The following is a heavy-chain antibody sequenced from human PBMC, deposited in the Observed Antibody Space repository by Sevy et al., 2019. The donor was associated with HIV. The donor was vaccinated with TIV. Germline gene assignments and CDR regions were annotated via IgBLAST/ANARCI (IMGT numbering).Heavy chain of an antibody. CDR1: GFTFSDYY. V-gene: IGHV3-7*01. CDR2: INQDGSQK. CDR3: ARELWPGDY. J-gene: IGHJ4*02. Sequence: GSLRLSCAASGFTFSDYYMGWVRKAPGKGLERMANINQDGSQKNYVDSVKGRFTISRDNAKNSVSLQMNSLRVDDTAIYYCARELWPGDYWGQGTLVTVSS. D-gene: IGHD2-21*01.